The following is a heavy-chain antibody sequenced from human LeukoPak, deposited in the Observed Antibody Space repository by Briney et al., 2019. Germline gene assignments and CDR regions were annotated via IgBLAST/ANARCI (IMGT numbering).Heavy chain of an antibody. CDR3: ASSLGATLSAFDI. CDR2: IYPGDSDT. J-gene: IGHJ3*02. D-gene: IGHD1-26*01. V-gene: IGHV5-51*01. Sequence: GEPLKISCKGSGYSFTSYWIGWARQMPGKGLEWMGIIYPGDSDTRYSPSFQGQVTISADKSISTAYLQWSSLKASDTAMYYCASSLGATLSAFDIWGQGTMVTVSS. CDR1: GYSFTSYW.